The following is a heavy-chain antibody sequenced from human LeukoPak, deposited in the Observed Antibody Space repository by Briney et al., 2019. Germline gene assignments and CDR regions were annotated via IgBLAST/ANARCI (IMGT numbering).Heavy chain of an antibody. V-gene: IGHV1-2*02. J-gene: IGHJ4*02. CDR3: ATQNPYYYDSSGYYY. CDR2: INPNSGGT. D-gene: IGHD3-22*01. Sequence: GASVKVSCKASGYTFTGYYMHWVRQAPGQGLEWMGWINPNSGGTNYAKKFQGRVTMTRDTSISTAYMELSRLRSDDTAVYYCATQNPYYYDSSGYYYWGQGTLVTVSS. CDR1: GYTFTGYY.